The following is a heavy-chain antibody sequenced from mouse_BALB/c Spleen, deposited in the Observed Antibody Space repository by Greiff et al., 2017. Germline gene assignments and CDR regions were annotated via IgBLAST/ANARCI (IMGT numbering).Heavy chain of an antibody. D-gene: IGHD2-10*01. J-gene: IGHJ4*01. CDR2: IDTSDSYT. CDR1: GYTFTDYW. CDR3: ARSLLLYAMDY. V-gene: IGHV1-69*01. Sequence: QVQLQQPGAELVMPGASVKMSCKASGYTFTDYWMHWVKQRPGQGLEWIGAIDTSDSYTSYNQKFKGKATLTVDESYTTAYMQLSSLTSDDSAVYYCARSLLLYAMDYWGQGTSVTVSS.